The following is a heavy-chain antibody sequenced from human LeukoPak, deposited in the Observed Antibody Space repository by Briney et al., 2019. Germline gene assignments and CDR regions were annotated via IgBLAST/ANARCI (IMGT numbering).Heavy chain of an antibody. V-gene: IGHV4-39*01. CDR3: AKCRALWFGELPFGY. CDR2: IYYSGST. Sequence: SETLSLTCTVSGGSISSSSYYWGWIRQPPGKGLEWIGSIYYSGSTYYNPSLKSRVTISVDTSKNQFSLKLSSVTAADTAVYYCAKCRALWFGELPFGYWGQGTLVTVSS. J-gene: IGHJ4*02. CDR1: GGSISSSSYY. D-gene: IGHD3-10*01.